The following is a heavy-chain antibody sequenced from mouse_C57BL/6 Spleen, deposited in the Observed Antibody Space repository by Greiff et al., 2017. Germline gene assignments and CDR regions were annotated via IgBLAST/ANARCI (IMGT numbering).Heavy chain of an antibody. CDR2: IHPNSGST. CDR1: GYTFTSYW. V-gene: IGHV1-64*01. CDR3: AREVDGKEFAY. D-gene: IGHD2-1*01. J-gene: IGHJ3*01. Sequence: VQLQQPGAELVKPGASVKLSCKASGYTFTSYWMHWVKQRPGQGLEWIGMIHPNSGSTNYNEKFKSKATLTVDKSSSTAYMQLSSLTSEDSAVYYCAREVDGKEFAYWGQGTLVTVSA.